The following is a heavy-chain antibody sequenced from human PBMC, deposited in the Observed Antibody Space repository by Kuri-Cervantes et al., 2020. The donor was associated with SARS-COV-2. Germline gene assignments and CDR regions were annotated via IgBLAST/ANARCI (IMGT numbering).Heavy chain of an antibody. CDR1: GDSITSGNYY. CDR3: AISGYYPSDQYFQN. CDR2: VYYNGGA. V-gene: IGHV4-30-4*01. D-gene: IGHD3-22*01. Sequence: SETLSLTCTVSGDSITSGNYYWSWIRQPPGKGLEWIGYVYYNGGAYYNPSLKSRVDISVDTSKNQFSLKLNSVTAADTAVYYCAISGYYPSDQYFQNWGQGTLVTVSS. J-gene: IGHJ1*01.